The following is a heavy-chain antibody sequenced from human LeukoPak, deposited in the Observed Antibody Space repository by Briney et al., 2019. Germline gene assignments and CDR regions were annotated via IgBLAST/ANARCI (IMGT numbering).Heavy chain of an antibody. J-gene: IGHJ4*02. CDR3: ARLSSYYYESSGYSLVY. CDR1: GYSFTNYW. CDR2: ISPDDSDT. D-gene: IGHD3-22*01. V-gene: IGHV5-51*01. Sequence: GESLKISCKGSGYSFTNYWIGWVRQMPGKGLEWMGIISPDDSDTRYSPSFQGQVTISADRSINTADLQWSSLKASDTAMYYCARLSSYYYESSGYSLVYWGQGTLVTVSS.